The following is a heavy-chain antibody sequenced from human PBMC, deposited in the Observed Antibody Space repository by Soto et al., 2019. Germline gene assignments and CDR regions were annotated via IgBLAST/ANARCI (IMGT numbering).Heavy chain of an antibody. V-gene: IGHV3-73*02. Sequence: EVQLVESGGGLVQPGGSLKLSCAASGFTFSGSAMHWVRQASGKGLEWVGRIRSKANSYATAYAGSVKGRFTISRDDSKNTAYLQMNSLKTEDTAVYYCTSSALIDYYYYYGMDVWGQGTTVTVSS. CDR1: GFTFSGSA. CDR3: TSSALIDYYYYYGMDV. J-gene: IGHJ6*02. CDR2: IRSKANSYAT. D-gene: IGHD3-22*01.